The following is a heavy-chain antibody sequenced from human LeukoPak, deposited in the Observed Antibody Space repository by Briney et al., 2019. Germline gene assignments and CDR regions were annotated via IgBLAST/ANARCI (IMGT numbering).Heavy chain of an antibody. J-gene: IGHJ4*02. CDR3: AREGGEATVHNIRYYFDC. D-gene: IGHD4-17*01. CDR2: IYSGGST. Sequence: GGSLRPSCAAACITVSSNYMCWVRQAPGEGLGGVSVIYSGGSTYYADSVKGRFTISRDNSKNTLYLQMNSLRAEDTAVYYCAREGGEATVHNIRYYFDCWGQGTLVTVSS. V-gene: IGHV3-66*01. CDR1: CITVSSNY.